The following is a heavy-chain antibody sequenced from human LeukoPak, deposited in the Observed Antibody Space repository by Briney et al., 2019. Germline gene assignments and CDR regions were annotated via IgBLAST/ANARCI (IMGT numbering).Heavy chain of an antibody. J-gene: IGHJ4*02. V-gene: IGHV4-39*01. D-gene: IGHD3-22*01. CDR3: ARRGYSGYGYYYDSSGSGDY. CDR1: GGSISSSSYY. Sequence: SETLSLTRTVSGGSISSSSYYWGWIRQPPGKGLEWIGSIYYSGSTYYNPSLKSRVTISVDTSKNQFSLKLSSVTAADTAVYYCARRGYSGYGYYYDSSGSGDYWGQGTLVTVSS. CDR2: IYYSGST.